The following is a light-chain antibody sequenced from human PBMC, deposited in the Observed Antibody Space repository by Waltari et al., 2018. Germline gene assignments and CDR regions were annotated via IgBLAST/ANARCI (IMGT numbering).Light chain of an antibody. J-gene: IGLJ2*01. V-gene: IGLV1-44*01. CDR2: SND. CDR3: ATWDGRVNGVL. CDR1: NYHIGSGP. Sequence: QSVLTQAPSVSGTPGQSVTISCSGTNYHIGSGPVNLYQQVPGMSPKLLIYSNDRRPSGVPDRFSGSKSGTSASLAISGLQSEDEADYYWATWDGRVNGVLFGGGTKVTVL.